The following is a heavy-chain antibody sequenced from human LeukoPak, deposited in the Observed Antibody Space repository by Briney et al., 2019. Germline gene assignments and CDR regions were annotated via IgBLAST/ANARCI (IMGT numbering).Heavy chain of an antibody. V-gene: IGHV4-4*07. Sequence: PSETLSLTCTVSGGSITNYYWSWSRQPAGKGLEWIGRIHASGSTNYNPSLESRVTMSVDTSKKQFSLNLSSVTAADTAVYFCARDPNSALWGQGTLVTVSS. CDR3: ARDPNSAL. CDR1: GGSITNYY. CDR2: IHASGST. D-gene: IGHD4-23*01. J-gene: IGHJ4*02.